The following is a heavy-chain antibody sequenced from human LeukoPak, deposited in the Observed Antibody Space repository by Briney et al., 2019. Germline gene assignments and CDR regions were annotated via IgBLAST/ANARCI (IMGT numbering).Heavy chain of an antibody. CDR1: GFTVSSVY. CDR2: IHSGGST. V-gene: IGHV3-53*01. Sequence: AGGSLRLSCAPSGFTVSSVYMSWVRQAPGKGLEWVSVIHSGGSTYYADPVKGRFTISRDNSKNTLYLQMNSLRAEDTAVYYCARYRLEPTAYFDYWGQGTLVTVSS. CDR3: ARYRLEPTAYFDY. D-gene: IGHD1-1*01. J-gene: IGHJ4*02.